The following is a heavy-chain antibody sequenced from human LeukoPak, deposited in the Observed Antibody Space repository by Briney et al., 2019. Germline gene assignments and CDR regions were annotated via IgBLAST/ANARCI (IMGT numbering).Heavy chain of an antibody. CDR3: ARDLEARSGNYDSSGPLDY. V-gene: IGHV3-74*01. J-gene: IGHJ4*02. D-gene: IGHD3-22*01. CDR2: INSGGSGT. CDR1: GFNFASNW. Sequence: GGSLRLSCAASGFNFASNWMHWVRQTPGKGLMWVSRINSGGSGTNYADSVEGRFTISRDNAKNSLYLQMNSLRAEDTAVYYCARDLEARSGNYDSSGPLDYWGQGTLVTVSS.